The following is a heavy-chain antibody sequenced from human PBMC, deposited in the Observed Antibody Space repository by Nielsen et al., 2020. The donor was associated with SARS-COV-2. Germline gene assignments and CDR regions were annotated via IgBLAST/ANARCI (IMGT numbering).Heavy chain of an antibody. CDR2: IYYSGST. V-gene: IGHV4-59*12. Sequence: SETLSLTCTVSGGSISSYYWSWIRQPPGKGLEWIGYIYYSGSTNYNPSLKSRVTISVDTSKNQFSLKLRSVTAADTAVYFCARGLMSGTPDFYYSYMDVWDKGSTVTVSS. CDR1: GGSISSYY. CDR3: ARGLMSGTPDFYYSYMDV. J-gene: IGHJ6*03. D-gene: IGHD1-7*01.